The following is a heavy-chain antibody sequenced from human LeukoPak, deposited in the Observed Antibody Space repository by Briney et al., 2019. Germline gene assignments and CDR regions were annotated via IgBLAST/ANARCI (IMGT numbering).Heavy chain of an antibody. D-gene: IGHD3-22*01. CDR1: GFTFSSYS. V-gene: IGHV3-21*01. CDR3: ASALDYYDSSPNPYGMDV. J-gene: IGHJ6*02. CDR2: ISTSSSYI. Sequence: GGSLRLSCAAPGFTFSSYSMNWVRQAPGKGLEWVSSISTSSSYIYYADSVKGRFTISRDNAKNSLYLQMNSLRAEDTAVYYCASALDYYDSSPNPYGMDVWGQGTTVTVSS.